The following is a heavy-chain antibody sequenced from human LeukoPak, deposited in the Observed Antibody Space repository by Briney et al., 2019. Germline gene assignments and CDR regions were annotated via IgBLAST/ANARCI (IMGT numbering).Heavy chain of an antibody. D-gene: IGHD3-3*01. CDR1: GFTFSSYW. J-gene: IGHJ4*02. Sequence: GGSLRLSCAASGFTFSSYWMSWVRQAPGKGLEWVANIKQDGSEKHYVDSVKGRFTITRDNAKNLVYLQMNSLRAEDTAMYYCARDITYYDFWSGYTYWGQGTLVTVSS. CDR2: IKQDGSEK. CDR3: ARDITYYDFWSGYTY. V-gene: IGHV3-7*01.